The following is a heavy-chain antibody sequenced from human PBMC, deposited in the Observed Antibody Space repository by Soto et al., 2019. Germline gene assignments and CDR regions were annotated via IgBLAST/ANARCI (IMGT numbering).Heavy chain of an antibody. CDR2: IYWDDDK. V-gene: IGHV2-5*02. J-gene: IGHJ4*02. Sequence: QITLKESGPPLVNPTQPLTLTCTFSGFSLSTTRVGVGWIRQPPGKALEWLALIYWDDDKRYSPTLKSRITITKDTSNNQVVLTMTNMDPVDTATYYCAHSVVAGLGYYFDYWGQGTLVTVSS. D-gene: IGHD6-19*01. CDR3: AHSVVAGLGYYFDY. CDR1: GFSLSTTRVG.